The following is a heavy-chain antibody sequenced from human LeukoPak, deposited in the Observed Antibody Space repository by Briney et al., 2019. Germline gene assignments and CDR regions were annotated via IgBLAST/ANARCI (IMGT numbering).Heavy chain of an antibody. Sequence: PSETLSLTCAVYGGSFSGYYWSWIRQPPGKGLEWIGEINHSGSTNYNPSLKSRVTISVDTSKTQFSLKLSSVTAADTAVYYCARGQFNTTRGVMDWFDPWGQGTLVTVSS. CDR1: GGSFSGYY. CDR3: ARGQFNTTRGVMDWFDP. D-gene: IGHD3-10*01. V-gene: IGHV4-34*01. CDR2: INHSGST. J-gene: IGHJ5*02.